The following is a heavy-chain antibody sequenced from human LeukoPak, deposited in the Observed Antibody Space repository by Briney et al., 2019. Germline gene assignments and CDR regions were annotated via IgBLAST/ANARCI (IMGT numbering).Heavy chain of an antibody. CDR3: AKAPVTSCRGAFCYPFDY. CDR2: MSSSDDGR. CDR1: GFTFSSYW. V-gene: IGHV3-23*01. Sequence: GGSLRLSCAASGFTFSSYWMTWVRQAPGKGLEWVSAMSSSDDGRYYAASVRGRFTISRDTSRSTLYLQMNSLRAEDAAVYYCAKAPVTSCRGAFCYPFDYWGQGTLVTVSS. J-gene: IGHJ4*02. D-gene: IGHD2-15*01.